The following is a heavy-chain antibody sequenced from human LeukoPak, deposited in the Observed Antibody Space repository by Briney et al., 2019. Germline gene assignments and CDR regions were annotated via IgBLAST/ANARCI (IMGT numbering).Heavy chain of an antibody. J-gene: IGHJ4*02. CDR2: IYYSGST. CDR3: ARSDIWGSYRFLDY. V-gene: IGHV4-39*07. D-gene: IGHD3-16*02. CDR1: GGSINSASNY. Sequence: PSETLSLTCTVSGGSINSASNYWGWIRQPPGKGLEWIGSIYYSGSTSYNPSLKSRVTISVDTSKNQVSLKLSSVTAADTAVYYCARSDIWGSYRFLDYWGQGALVTVSS.